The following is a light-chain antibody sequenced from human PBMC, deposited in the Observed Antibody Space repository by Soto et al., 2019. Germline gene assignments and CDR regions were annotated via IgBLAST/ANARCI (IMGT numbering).Light chain of an antibody. V-gene: IGKV4-1*01. CDR2: WAS. J-gene: IGKJ3*01. CDR1: QSVLYSSNNKNY. CDR3: QQYHTTPFT. Sequence: DIVMTQSPDSLAVSLGERATINCKSSQSVLYSSNNKNYLAWYQQKPGQPPKLLIYWASTRESGVPDRFSGSGSGTDFTLTINGLQAADVAVYFCQQYHTTPFTFGPGTKVDIK.